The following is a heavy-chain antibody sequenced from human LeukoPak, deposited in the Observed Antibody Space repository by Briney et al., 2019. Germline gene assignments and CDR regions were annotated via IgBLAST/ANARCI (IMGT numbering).Heavy chain of an antibody. V-gene: IGHV1-46*01. J-gene: IGHJ5*02. CDR2: INPSGGST. CDR1: GYTFTSYY. D-gene: IGHD3-10*01. CDR3: ARETSGNWFDP. Sequence: ASVKVSCKASGYTFTSYYTHWVRQAPGQGLEWMGIINPSGGSTSYAQKFQGRVTMTRDTSTSTVYMELSSLRSEDTAVYYCARETSGNWFDPWGQGTLVTVSS.